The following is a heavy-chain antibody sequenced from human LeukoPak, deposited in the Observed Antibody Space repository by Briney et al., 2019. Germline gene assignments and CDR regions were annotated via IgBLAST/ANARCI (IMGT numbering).Heavy chain of an antibody. Sequence: ASVNVSCKASGGTFSSYAISWVRQAPGQGLEWMGGIIPIFGTANYAQKFQGRVTITADESTSTAYMELSSLRSEDTAVYYCARVVYYDSSDLYYFDYWGQGTLVTVSS. J-gene: IGHJ4*02. CDR1: GGTFSSYA. CDR2: IIPIFGTA. D-gene: IGHD3-22*01. CDR3: ARVVYYDSSDLYYFDY. V-gene: IGHV1-69*13.